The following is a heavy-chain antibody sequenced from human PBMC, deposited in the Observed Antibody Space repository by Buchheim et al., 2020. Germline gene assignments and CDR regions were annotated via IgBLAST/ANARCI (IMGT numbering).Heavy chain of an antibody. D-gene: IGHD3-9*01. CDR1: GYTFTGYY. J-gene: IGHJ6*02. Sequence: QVQLVQSGAEVKKPGASVKVSCKASGYTFTGYYMHWVRQAPGQGLEWMGWINPNSGGTNYAQKFQGRVTMTRETSISTAYMELSRLRSDDTAVYYCATALILTGYYKPYYYYGMDVWGQGTT. V-gene: IGHV1-2*02. CDR2: INPNSGGT. CDR3: ATALILTGYYKPYYYYGMDV.